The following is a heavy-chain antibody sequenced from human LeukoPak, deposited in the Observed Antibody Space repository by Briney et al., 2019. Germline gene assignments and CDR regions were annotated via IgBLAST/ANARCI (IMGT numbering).Heavy chain of an antibody. D-gene: IGHD6-19*01. V-gene: IGHV3-49*03. J-gene: IGHJ6*02. CDR2: IRSKAYGGTT. CDR3: TREGYSSGWYGGYYYYGMDV. CDR1: GFTFGDYA. Sequence: PGRSLRLSCTASGFTFGDYAMSWFRQAPGKGLEWVGFIRSKAYGGTTEYAASVKGRFTISRDDSKSIAYLQMNSLKTEDTAVYYCTREGYSSGWYGGYYYYGMDVWGQGTTVTVSS.